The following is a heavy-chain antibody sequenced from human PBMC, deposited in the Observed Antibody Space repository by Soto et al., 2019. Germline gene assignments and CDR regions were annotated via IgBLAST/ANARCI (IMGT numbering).Heavy chain of an antibody. CDR3: TRGGLLGYCSSTSCYADDFFDY. Sequence: GGSLRLSCTASGFTFGDYAMSWFRQAPGKGLEWVGFIRSKAYGGTTEYAASVKGRFTISRDDSKSIAYLQMNSLKTEDTAVYYCTRGGLLGYCSSTSCYADDFFDYWGQGTLVTVSS. V-gene: IGHV3-49*03. J-gene: IGHJ4*02. D-gene: IGHD2-2*01. CDR1: GFTFGDYA. CDR2: IRSKAYGGTT.